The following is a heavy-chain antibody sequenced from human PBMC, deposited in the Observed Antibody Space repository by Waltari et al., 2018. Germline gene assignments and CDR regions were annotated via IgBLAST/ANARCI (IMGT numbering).Heavy chain of an antibody. D-gene: IGHD1-1*01. CDR2: VRGDGKT. J-gene: IGHJ5*02. Sequence: QLQLQESGPGLVKPSGTLSLICAVSGDSMSTSDYWSWVRQPPGTGLEGRGQVRGDGKTDYNPYFAGRVTMSLDTSTYHFVRKLSSATAADTALYYGARDRGRGLYLETWGQGTLVTVSP. V-gene: IGHV4-4*02. CDR3: ARDRGRGLYLET. CDR1: GDSMSTSDY.